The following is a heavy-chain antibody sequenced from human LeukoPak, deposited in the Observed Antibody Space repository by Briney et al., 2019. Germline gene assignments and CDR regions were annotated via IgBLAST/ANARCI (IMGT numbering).Heavy chain of an antibody. CDR2: IYYSGST. D-gene: IGHD3-22*01. J-gene: IGHJ4*02. Sequence: PSETLSLTCTVSGGSISSYYWSWIRQPPGKGLEWTGYIYYSGSTNYNPSLKSRVTISVDTSKNQFSLKLSSVTAADTAVYYCARRFFPTTYYFDSSNYYRSGYFDYWGQGTLVTVSS. V-gene: IGHV4-59*12. CDR3: ARRFFPTTYYFDSSNYYRSGYFDY. CDR1: GGSISSYY.